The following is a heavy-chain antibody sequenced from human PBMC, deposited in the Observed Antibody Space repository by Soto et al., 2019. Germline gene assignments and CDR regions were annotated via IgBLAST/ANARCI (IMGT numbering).Heavy chain of an antibody. CDR1: GYTFTGYY. CDR2: INPNSGGT. CDR3: ASPEHDFWSGYQDYYYGMDV. Sequence: ASVKVSCKASGYTFTGYYMHWVRQAPGQGLEFMGWINPNSGGTNYAQKFQGRVTMTRDTSISTAYMELSRLRSDDTAVYYCASPEHDFWSGYQDYYYGMDVWGQGTTVTVSS. J-gene: IGHJ6*02. V-gene: IGHV1-2*02. D-gene: IGHD3-3*01.